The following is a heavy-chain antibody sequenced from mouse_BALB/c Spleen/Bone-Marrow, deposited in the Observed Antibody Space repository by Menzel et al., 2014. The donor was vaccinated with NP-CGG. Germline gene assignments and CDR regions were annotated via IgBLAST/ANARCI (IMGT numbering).Heavy chain of an antibody. CDR1: GFTFSDYY. CDR2: ISDSGSYT. J-gene: IGHJ2*01. V-gene: IGHV5-4*02. CDR3: ARGSSYFDY. Sequence: EVQLVESGGGLVKPGGSLRLSCAASGFTFSDYYMYWVRQTPEKRLEWVATISDSGSYTYYPDSVKGRFTISRDNAKNNLYLQMSSLKSEDTAMYYCARGSSYFDYWGQGTTLTVPS. D-gene: IGHD1-1*01.